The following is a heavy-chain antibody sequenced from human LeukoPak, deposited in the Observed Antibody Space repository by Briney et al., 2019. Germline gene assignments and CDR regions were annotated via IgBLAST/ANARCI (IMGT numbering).Heavy chain of an antibody. CDR3: ARLPYISGWPFDY. V-gene: IGHV4-59*07. D-gene: IGHD6-19*01. J-gene: IGHJ4*02. CDR2: IRYSGRT. Sequence: SDTLSLTCAVYGGSFSGYYWSWIRQPPGKGLEWIGYIRYSGRTGHNPSLKSRVTISIDRSKNQFSLKVMSVTDADTAIYYCARLPYISGWPFDYWGQGMLVTVSS. CDR1: GGSFSGYY.